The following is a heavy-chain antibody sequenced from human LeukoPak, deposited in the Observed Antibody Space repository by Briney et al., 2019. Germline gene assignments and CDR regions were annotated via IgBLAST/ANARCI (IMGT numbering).Heavy chain of an antibody. J-gene: IGHJ3*02. Sequence: PSETLSLTCTVSGGSISSYFWSWLRQPPGKGLEWIGYIYDSGSTNYNPSLKSRVTISVDTSKNQFSLKLNSVTAADTAVYYCAKSNGYGLVDIWGQGTMVTVSS. CDR3: AKSNGYGLVDI. D-gene: IGHD3-10*01. V-gene: IGHV4-59*12. CDR2: IYDSGST. CDR1: GGSISSYF.